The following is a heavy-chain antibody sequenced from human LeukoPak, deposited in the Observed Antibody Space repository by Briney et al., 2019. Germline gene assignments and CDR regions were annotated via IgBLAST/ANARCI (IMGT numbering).Heavy chain of an antibody. Sequence: PGESLRLSCAASGFTFSSYGMHWVRQAPGKGLEWVAVISYDGSNKYYADSVKGRFTISRDNSKNTLYLQMNSLRAEDTAVYYCAKDGGCSGGSCYTLLWAFDIWGQGTMVTVSS. CDR2: ISYDGSNK. CDR1: GFTFSSYG. CDR3: AKDGGCSGGSCYTLLWAFDI. D-gene: IGHD2-15*01. V-gene: IGHV3-30*18. J-gene: IGHJ3*02.